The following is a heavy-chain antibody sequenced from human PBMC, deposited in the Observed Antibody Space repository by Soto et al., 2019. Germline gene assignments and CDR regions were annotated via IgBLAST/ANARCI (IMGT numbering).Heavy chain of an antibody. J-gene: IGHJ4*02. CDR3: AKARGSSTPAPGSY. D-gene: IGHD2-2*01. Sequence: LSLTCTVSGGSISSGGYYWSWIRQAPGKGLEWVSAISGSGGSTYSADSVKGRFTISRDNSKNTLYLQMNSLRAEDTAVYYCAKARGSSTPAPGSYWGQGTLVTVSS. CDR1: GGSISSGGYY. V-gene: IGHV3-23*01. CDR2: ISGSGGST.